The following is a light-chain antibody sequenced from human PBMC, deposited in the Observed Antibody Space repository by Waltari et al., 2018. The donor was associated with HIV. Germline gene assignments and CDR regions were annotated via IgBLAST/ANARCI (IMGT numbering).Light chain of an antibody. CDR1: SGSVPSPYH. J-gene: IGLJ2*01. CDR3: VLYMGSGISV. CDR2: NTN. Sequence: QTVVTQEPSFPVSPGGTVTLTCGFSSGSVPSPYHPSWYQHTPGQAPRTLIYNTNTRSSGVPDRFSGSILGNKAALNITGAQADDECDYYCVLYMGSGISVFGGGTKLTVL. V-gene: IGLV8-61*01.